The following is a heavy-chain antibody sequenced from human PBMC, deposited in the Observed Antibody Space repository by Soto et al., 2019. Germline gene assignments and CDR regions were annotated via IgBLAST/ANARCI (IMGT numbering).Heavy chain of an antibody. Sequence: GQSRKISRKGSGYNFAGYWIAWVRQVPGKGLELMGLIYPSDSDTRYRPSFQGQVTISADKSISSAYLQWSSLRASDTAMYHCARGGVSTRTFDYWGQGTPVTVSS. J-gene: IGHJ4*02. CDR2: IYPSDSDT. V-gene: IGHV5-51*01. CDR3: ARGGVSTRTFDY. D-gene: IGHD3-3*01. CDR1: GYNFAGYW.